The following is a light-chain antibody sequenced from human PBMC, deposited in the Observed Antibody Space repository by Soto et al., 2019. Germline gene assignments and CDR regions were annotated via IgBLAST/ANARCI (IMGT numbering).Light chain of an antibody. CDR3: QSYDSSLSASYV. Sequence: QSVLTQPPSVSGAPGQRVTISCTGCSSNIGAGCEVHWYQHLPGKAPKLLIYGNTNRPSGVPDRFSGSKSGTSASLAITGLQAEGEADYYCQSYDSSLSASYVFGGGTKLTVL. CDR1: SSNIGAGCE. J-gene: IGLJ1*01. V-gene: IGLV1-40*01. CDR2: GNT.